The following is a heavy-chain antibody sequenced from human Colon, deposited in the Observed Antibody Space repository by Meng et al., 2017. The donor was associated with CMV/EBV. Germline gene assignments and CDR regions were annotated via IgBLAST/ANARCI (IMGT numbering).Heavy chain of an antibody. CDR3: ARIRPVRIAVAGTNYFVMDV. CDR1: ISSGSW. J-gene: IGHJ6*02. D-gene: IGHD6-13*01. CDR2: VFHSGST. Sequence: ISSGSWWSWLRQPPGKGLEWIGEVFHSGSTNYNPALKSRVTISVDTSKNQFSLKLSSVTAADTAVYYCARIRPVRIAVAGTNYFVMDVWGQGTTVTVSS. V-gene: IGHV4-4*02.